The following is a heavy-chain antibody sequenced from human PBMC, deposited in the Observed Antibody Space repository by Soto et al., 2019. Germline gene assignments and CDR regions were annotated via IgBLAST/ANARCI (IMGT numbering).Heavy chain of an antibody. CDR2: IIPIFGTA. Sequence: QVQLVQSGAEVKKPGSSVKVSCKASGGTFSSYAISWVRQAPGQGLAWMGGIIPIFGTANYAQKFQGRVTITADESTSTAYMELSSRRSEDTAVYYCARDTPPSYVGSAYYYGMDVWGQGTTVTVSS. D-gene: IGHD1-26*01. J-gene: IGHJ6*02. V-gene: IGHV1-69*01. CDR1: GGTFSSYA. CDR3: ARDTPPSYVGSAYYYGMDV.